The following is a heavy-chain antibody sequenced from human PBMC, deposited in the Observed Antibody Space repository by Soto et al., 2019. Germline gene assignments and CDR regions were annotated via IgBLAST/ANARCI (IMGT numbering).Heavy chain of an antibody. Sequence: GPEGASETLSLTCSVSGGSVSYNSYYWGWIRQPPGKGLEWVGGIFYTGTTYYNPSLKDRLSLSVDTSENSFSLNLTSVTAADTAVSFCARLVVVAPVANVWGQGALVTVSS. J-gene: IGHJ4*02. CDR1: GGSVSYNSYY. V-gene: IGHV4-39*01. CDR3: ARLVVVAPVANV. CDR2: IFYTGTT. D-gene: IGHD2-21*01.